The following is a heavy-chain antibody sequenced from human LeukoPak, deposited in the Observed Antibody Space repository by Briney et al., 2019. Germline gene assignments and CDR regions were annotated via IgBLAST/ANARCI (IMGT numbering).Heavy chain of an antibody. CDR1: GGSFSGYY. J-gene: IGHJ3*02. Sequence: SETLSLTCAVYGGSFSGYYWSWIRQPPGKGLEWIGEINHSGSTNYNPSLKSRVTISVDTSKNQFSLKLSSVTAADTAVYYCARTSVWGSYRYKAFDIWGQGTMVTVSS. CDR3: ARTSVWGSYRYKAFDI. D-gene: IGHD3-16*02. V-gene: IGHV4-34*01. CDR2: INHSGST.